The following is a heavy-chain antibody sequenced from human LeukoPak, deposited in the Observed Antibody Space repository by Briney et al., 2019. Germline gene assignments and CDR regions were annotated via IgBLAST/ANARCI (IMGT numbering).Heavy chain of an antibody. CDR2: ISGSGGST. CDR1: GFTFSSYA. V-gene: IGHV3-23*01. J-gene: IGHJ4*02. Sequence: GGSLRLSCAASGFTFSSYAMSWVRQAPGKGLEWVSAISGSGGSTYCADSVKGRFTISRDNSKNTLYLQMNSLRAEDTAVYYCAKDFSRRYYYDSSGVKWGQGTLVTVSS. D-gene: IGHD3-22*01. CDR3: AKDFSRRYYYDSSGVK.